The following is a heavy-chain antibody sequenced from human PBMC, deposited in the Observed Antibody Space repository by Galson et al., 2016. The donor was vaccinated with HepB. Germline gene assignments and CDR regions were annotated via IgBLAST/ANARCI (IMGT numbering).Heavy chain of an antibody. D-gene: IGHD6-6*01. CDR3: ARRGSSSDFDY. CDR2: IIPNSATA. V-gene: IGHV1-69*01. Sequence: CKASGGTFSNYAISWVRQAPGQGLEWMGGIIPNSATADYGQKFQGRVTITADESTSTAYMELSGLRSEDTAVYYCARRGSSSDFDYWGQGTLVTVSS. J-gene: IGHJ4*02. CDR1: GGTFSNYA.